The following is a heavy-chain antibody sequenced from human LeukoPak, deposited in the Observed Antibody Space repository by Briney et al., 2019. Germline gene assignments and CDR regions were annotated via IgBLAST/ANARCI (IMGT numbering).Heavy chain of an antibody. J-gene: IGHJ4*02. CDR2: ISGSGGST. Sequence: PGGSLRLSCAASGFTFSSYAMSWVRQAPGKGLEWVSAISGSGGSTYYADSVKGRFTISRDNSKNTLYLQMNSLRAEDTAVYYCAKDRYYGSGSYYNWDYWGQGTLVTVSS. CDR1: GFTFSSYA. D-gene: IGHD3-10*01. CDR3: AKDRYYGSGSYYNWDY. V-gene: IGHV3-23*01.